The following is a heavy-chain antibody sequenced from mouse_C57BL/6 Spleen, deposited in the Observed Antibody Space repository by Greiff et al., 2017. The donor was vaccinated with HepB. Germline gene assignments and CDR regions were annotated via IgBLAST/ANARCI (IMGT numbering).Heavy chain of an antibody. CDR1: GYTFTDYY. J-gene: IGHJ2*01. D-gene: IGHD1-1*01. CDR2: INPNNGGT. Sequence: VQLQQSGPELVKPGASVKISCKASGYTFTDYYMNWVKQSHGKSLEWIGDINPNNGGTSYNQKFKGKATLTVDKSSSTAYMELRSLTSEDSAVYYCARGDFYGSSSDYWGQGTTLTVSS. V-gene: IGHV1-26*01. CDR3: ARGDFYGSSSDY.